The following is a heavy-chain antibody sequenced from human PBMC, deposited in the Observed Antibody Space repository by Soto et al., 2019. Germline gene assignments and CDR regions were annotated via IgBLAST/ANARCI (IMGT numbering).Heavy chain of an antibody. CDR1: GGSVDSGDYY. CDR2: VSSYRGAT. Sequence: PSETRSLTCTVSGGSVDSGDYYGTWIRQPPGKGRWSLANVSSYRGATYPNASHTRRLPTSLGKPMNQFSLNLTSVTAAYTAVYYCDRGYYESTDYSVGRPIFDYWGQGSLVTVSS. D-gene: IGHD3-22*01. V-gene: IGHV4-30-4*01. J-gene: IGHJ4*02. CDR3: DRGYYESTDYSVGRPIFDY.